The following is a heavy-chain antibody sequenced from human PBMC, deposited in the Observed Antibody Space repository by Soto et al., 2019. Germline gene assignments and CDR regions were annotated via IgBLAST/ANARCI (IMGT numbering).Heavy chain of an antibody. Sequence: QVQLAQSGVEVKKPGASVKVSCKASGYTFSSYGISWVRQAPGQGLEWMGWISAYNGDVNYAQNFQGRVTMATDTSTSTAYMELRSLRSDDTAIYYCVRDGPLISSRSWLDPWGPGTLVTVSS. CDR3: VRDGPLISSRSWLDP. J-gene: IGHJ5*02. D-gene: IGHD3-16*01. V-gene: IGHV1-18*04. CDR1: GYTFSSYG. CDR2: ISAYNGDV.